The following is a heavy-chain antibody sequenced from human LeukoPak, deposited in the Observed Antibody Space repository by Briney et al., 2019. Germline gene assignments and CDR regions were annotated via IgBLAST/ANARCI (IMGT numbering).Heavy chain of an antibody. CDR3: ASFSSSWRGSWFDP. CDR1: GGSFSGYY. J-gene: IGHJ5*02. D-gene: IGHD6-13*01. CDR2: INHSGST. Sequence: ASETLSLTCAVYGGSFSGYYRSWIRQPPGKGLEWIGEINHSGSTSYNPSLKSRVTISVDTSKNQFSLKLSSVTAADTAVYYCASFSSSWRGSWFDPWGQGTLVTVSS. V-gene: IGHV4-34*01.